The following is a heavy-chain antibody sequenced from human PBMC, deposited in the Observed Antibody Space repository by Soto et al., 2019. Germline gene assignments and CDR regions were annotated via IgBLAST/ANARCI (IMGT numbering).Heavy chain of an antibody. CDR3: ARFGSGNPFEDY. CDR2: ISGSGGST. Sequence: EVQLLESGGGLVQPGGSLRLSCAASGFTFSSSAMSWVRQAPGKGLEWVSAISGSGGSTYYADSVKGRFTISRDNSKNTLYLQMNSLRAEDTAVYYCARFGSGNPFEDYWGQGTLVTVSS. CDR1: GFTFSSSA. D-gene: IGHD3-10*01. V-gene: IGHV3-23*01. J-gene: IGHJ4*02.